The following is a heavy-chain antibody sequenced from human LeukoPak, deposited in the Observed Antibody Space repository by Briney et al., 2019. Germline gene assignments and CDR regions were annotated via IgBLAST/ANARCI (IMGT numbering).Heavy chain of an antibody. V-gene: IGHV4-39*01. J-gene: IGHJ4*02. CDR1: GDSTSNINYY. CDR3: ASQRNDYYDSSGHDY. Sequence: SETLSLTCTVSGDSTSNINYYWGWIRQPPGKGLEWIGSIYYSGSTYYNPSLKSRVTISVDTSKNQFSLKLSSVTAADTAVYYCASQRNDYYDSSGHDYWGQGTLVTVSS. D-gene: IGHD3-22*01. CDR2: IYYSGST.